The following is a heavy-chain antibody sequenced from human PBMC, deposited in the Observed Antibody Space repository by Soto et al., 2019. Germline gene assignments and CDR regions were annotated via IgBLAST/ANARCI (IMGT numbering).Heavy chain of an antibody. CDR1: GFIFSNCW. D-gene: IGHD3-22*01. Sequence: GGSLRLSCVASGFIFSNCWMNWVRQAPGMGLVWVSHINSDGSSTTYADSVKGRFTISRDNAKNTLYLQMNSLRAEDTAVYYCVRAIGHYGMDVWGQGTTVTVSS. J-gene: IGHJ6*02. V-gene: IGHV3-74*01. CDR2: INSDGSST. CDR3: VRAIGHYGMDV.